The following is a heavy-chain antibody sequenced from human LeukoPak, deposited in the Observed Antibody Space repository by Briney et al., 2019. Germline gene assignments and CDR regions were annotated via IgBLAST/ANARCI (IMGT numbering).Heavy chain of an antibody. J-gene: IGHJ4*02. CDR3: AREGEGPLSVSGYSYQDH. Sequence: GSLRPSRAVSGFTLSSYVMHWVRQAPGKGVGRVAVIAYDGSNTYYADPVKGRFTISRDNSKNTLFLQTNSLRIEDTAVYSGAREGEGPLSVSGYSYQDHWGQGTLVTVSS. D-gene: IGHD3-22*01. V-gene: IGHV3-30-3*01. CDR1: GFTLSSYV. CDR2: IAYDGSNT.